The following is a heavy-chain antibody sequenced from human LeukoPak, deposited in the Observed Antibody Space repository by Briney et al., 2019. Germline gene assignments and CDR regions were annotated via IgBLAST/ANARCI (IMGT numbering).Heavy chain of an antibody. CDR1: GYTFTIYD. D-gene: IGHD4-17*01. CDR2: MNPDSGNT. Sequence: ASVKVSRKAPGYTFTIYDINWVRQAAGQGLEWMGWMNPDSGNTDFAQKFQGRVTMTRNTSISTAYMELSSLTSEDTAVYYCAVHLPGDYLDPWGQGTLVTVSS. CDR3: AVHLPGDYLDP. V-gene: IGHV1-8*01. J-gene: IGHJ5*02.